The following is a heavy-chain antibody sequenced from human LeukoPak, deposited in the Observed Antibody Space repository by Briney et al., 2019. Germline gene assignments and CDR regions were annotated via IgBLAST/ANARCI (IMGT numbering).Heavy chain of an antibody. CDR1: GYSFITYW. CDR3: ASAYHGDSSWAY. D-gene: IGHD2-21*02. V-gene: IGHV5-51*01. J-gene: IGHJ4*02. Sequence: GESLKISCKASGYSFITYWIGWVRQVPGKGLEWMGIIYPADSNSRYSPSFQGQVTISADKSARTAYLQWISLRASDTAIYYCASAYHGDSSWAYWGQGAPVTVSS. CDR2: IYPADSNS.